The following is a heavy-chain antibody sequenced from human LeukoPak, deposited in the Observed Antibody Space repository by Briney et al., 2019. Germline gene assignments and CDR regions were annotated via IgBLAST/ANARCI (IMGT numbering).Heavy chain of an antibody. V-gene: IGHV3-7*03. CDR2: IKGDGSDK. J-gene: IGHJ4*02. Sequence: PGGSLRLSCAASGFSFSSSWMTWVRQAPGKGLEWLANIKGDGSDKNYVDSVKGRFTISRDNAKNSLFLQMSSLRGEDTALYYCATEHWGPNSWGQGTLVTVFS. CDR1: GFSFSSSW. D-gene: IGHD3-16*01. CDR3: ATEHWGPNS.